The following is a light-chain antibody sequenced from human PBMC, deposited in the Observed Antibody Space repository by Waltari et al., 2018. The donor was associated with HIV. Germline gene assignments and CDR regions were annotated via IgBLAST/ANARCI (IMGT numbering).Light chain of an antibody. CDR1: QSISPFY. CDR3: QRFHNSRYT. Sequence: DIVLDQSPCTLSFSPGERATLSCRASQSISPFYLAWYQQRPGQAPRLLIYGTSTRVTGIPDRCIGTGSGTDFTLTITRLEPEDVSVYYCQRFHNSRYTFGQGTKLEI. J-gene: IGKJ2*01. CDR2: GTS. V-gene: IGKV3-20*01.